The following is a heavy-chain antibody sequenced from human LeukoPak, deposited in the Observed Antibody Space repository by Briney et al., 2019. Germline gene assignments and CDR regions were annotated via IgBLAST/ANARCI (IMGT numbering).Heavy chain of an antibody. CDR2: IRSKAYGGTT. Sequence: PGRSLRLSCTASGFAFGDYAMSWVRQAPGKGLEWVGSIRSKAYGGTTEYAASVKGRFTISRDDSKSIAYLQMNSLKTEDTAVYYCTRDLGHSGSYSLYFDYWGQGTLVTVSS. D-gene: IGHD1-26*01. CDR1: GFAFGDYA. V-gene: IGHV3-49*04. J-gene: IGHJ4*02. CDR3: TRDLGHSGSYSLYFDY.